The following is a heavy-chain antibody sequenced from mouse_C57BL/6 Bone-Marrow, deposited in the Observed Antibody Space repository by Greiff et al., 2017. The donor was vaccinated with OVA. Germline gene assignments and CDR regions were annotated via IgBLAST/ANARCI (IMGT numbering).Heavy chain of an antibody. CDR3: ARITTVVARVYFDY. CDR2: ILPGSGST. V-gene: IGHV1-9*01. CDR1: GYTFTGYW. D-gene: IGHD1-1*01. J-gene: IGHJ2*01. Sequence: LVESGASVKLSCKATGYTFTGYWIEWVKQRPGHGLEWIGEILPGSGSTNYNEKFKGKATFTADTSSNTAYMQLSSLTTEDSAIYYCARITTVVARVYFDYWGQGTTLTVSS.